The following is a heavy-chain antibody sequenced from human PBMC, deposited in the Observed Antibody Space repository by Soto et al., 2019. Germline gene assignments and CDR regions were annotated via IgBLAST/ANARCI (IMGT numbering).Heavy chain of an antibody. CDR3: ARSVFP. J-gene: IGHJ5*02. CDR2: MYYTGST. V-gene: IGHV4-59*12. Sequence: PSETLSLTCTVSGDSISGNYWSWIRQPPGKRLEWIGYMYYTGSTNYNPSLKSRVTISVDTPKNQFSLKLSSVTAADTAVYYCARSVFPWSQGTLVTVS. CDR1: GDSISGNY.